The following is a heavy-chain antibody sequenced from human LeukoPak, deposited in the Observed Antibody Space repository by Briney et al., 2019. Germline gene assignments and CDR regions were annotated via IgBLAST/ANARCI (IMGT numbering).Heavy chain of an antibody. D-gene: IGHD5-12*01. CDR1: GFTFGGYA. J-gene: IGHJ4*02. V-gene: IGHV3-23*01. Sequence: GESLKISCVGSGFTFGGYAMSWVRKAPGKGLEWVSAIRGSGSTRFYADSVKGRFTVSRDNSKNTLYLQMNSLRAEDTAVYYCARSAGDMVATFYLDYWGQGTLVTVSS. CDR3: ARSAGDMVATFYLDY. CDR2: IRGSGSTR.